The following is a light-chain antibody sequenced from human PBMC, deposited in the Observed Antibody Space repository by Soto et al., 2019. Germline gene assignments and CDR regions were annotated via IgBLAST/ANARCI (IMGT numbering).Light chain of an antibody. CDR1: SSDVGGYNF. V-gene: IGLV2-14*01. J-gene: IGLJ1*01. CDR2: EVS. CDR3: SSYTITTAPV. Sequence: QSVLTQPASVSGSPGQSITISCTGTSSDVGGYNFVSWYQQHPGKAPKLMISEVSNRPSGVSNRFSGSKSGNTASLTISGLQTEDEAYYYCSSYTITTAPVFGSGTKVP.